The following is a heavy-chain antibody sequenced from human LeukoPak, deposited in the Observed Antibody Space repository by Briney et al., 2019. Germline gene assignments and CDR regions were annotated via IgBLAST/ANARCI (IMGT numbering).Heavy chain of an antibody. CDR1: GFTFSSYG. Sequence: GGSLRLSCAASGFTFSSYGMNWVRQAPGKGLEWVSYISSSGSTIHYADSVKGRFTISRDNAKNSLYLQMNSLRAEDTAVYYCARDRPGAFDFLIDFCGQRGPLTVSS. CDR2: ISSSGSTI. CDR3: ARDRPGAFDFLIDF. J-gene: IGHJ4*01. V-gene: IGHV3-48*03. D-gene: IGHD2/OR15-2a*01.